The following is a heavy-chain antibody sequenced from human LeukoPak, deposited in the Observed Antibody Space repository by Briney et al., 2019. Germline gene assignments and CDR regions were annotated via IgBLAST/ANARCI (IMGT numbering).Heavy chain of an antibody. J-gene: IGHJ6*02. V-gene: IGHV1-2*02. CDR2: INPNSGGT. CDR1: GYTFTGYY. D-gene: IGHD3-3*01. Sequence: GASVKVSCKASGYTFTGYYMHWVRQAPGQGLEWMGWINPNSGGTNYAQKFQGRVTMTRDTSTCTVYMELSSLRSEDTAVYYCAREVSTYYDFWSGPRTLYYGMDVWGQGTTVTVSS. CDR3: AREVSTYYDFWSGPRTLYYGMDV.